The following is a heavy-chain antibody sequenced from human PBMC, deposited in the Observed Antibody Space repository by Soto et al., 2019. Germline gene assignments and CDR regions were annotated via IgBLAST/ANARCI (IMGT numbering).Heavy chain of an antibody. Sequence: PGESLKISCKGSGYSFTSYWIGWVRQMPGKGLEWMGIIYPGDSDTRYSPSFQGQVTISADKSISTAYLQWSSLKASDTAMYYCARHRRQWLVPLNYYYHYGMDVWGQGTTVTVSS. D-gene: IGHD6-19*01. CDR3: ARHRRQWLVPLNYYYHYGMDV. J-gene: IGHJ6*02. CDR2: IYPGDSDT. V-gene: IGHV5-51*01. CDR1: GYSFTSYW.